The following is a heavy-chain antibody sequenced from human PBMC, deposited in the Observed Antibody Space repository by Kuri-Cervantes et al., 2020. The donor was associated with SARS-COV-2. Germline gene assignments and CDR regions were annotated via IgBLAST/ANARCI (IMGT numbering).Heavy chain of an antibody. CDR3: AKPGSVRGIIREDHYGLDV. CDR2: ITNDGRDI. CDR1: EFNFRYYA. J-gene: IGHJ6*02. D-gene: IGHD3-10*01. Sequence: GRPLRPPCVPSEFNFRYYAMYWVRQAPGKGLERVAQITNDGRDIHFRESVKGRFTVSRDNSKNTLYLQMNSLRLEDTGVYFCAKPGSVRGIIREDHYGLDVWGQGTTVTVSS. V-gene: IGHV3-30*18.